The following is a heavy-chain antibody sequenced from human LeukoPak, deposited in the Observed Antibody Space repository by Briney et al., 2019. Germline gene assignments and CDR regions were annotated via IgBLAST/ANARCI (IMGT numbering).Heavy chain of an antibody. CDR3: AREAYYGDHGGGYFDY. D-gene: IGHD4-17*01. CDR2: ISAYNGNT. J-gene: IGHJ4*02. Sequence: GASVKVSCKASGYTFTSYGISWVRQAPGQGLEWMGWISAYNGNTNYAQKLQGSVTMTTDTSTSTAYMELRSLRSDDTAVYYCAREAYYGDHGGGYFDYWGQGTLVTVSS. V-gene: IGHV1-18*01. CDR1: GYTFTSYG.